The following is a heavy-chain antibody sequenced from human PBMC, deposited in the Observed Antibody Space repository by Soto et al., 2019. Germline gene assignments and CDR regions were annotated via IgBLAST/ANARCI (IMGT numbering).Heavy chain of an antibody. Sequence: QVQLQVSGPGLVKPSQTLSLSCSVSRAFINSGGFYYSWIRQPPGKGLEWLGYIFHSGSTLYNPSLRGRLTLSADTSRNQLSLYLTSVTAADTAVYYCVRGGIAGHWFDPWGQGILVTVSS. CDR3: VRGGIAGHWFDP. CDR2: IFHSGST. CDR1: RAFINSGGFY. J-gene: IGHJ5*02. V-gene: IGHV4-31*03. D-gene: IGHD2-15*01.